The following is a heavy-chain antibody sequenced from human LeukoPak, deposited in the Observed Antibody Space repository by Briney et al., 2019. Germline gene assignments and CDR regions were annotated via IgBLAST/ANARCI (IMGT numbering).Heavy chain of an antibody. CDR3: ARRAQWELHSGYFDY. CDR1: GGSFSGYY. V-gene: IGHV4-34*01. D-gene: IGHD1-26*01. CDR2: INHSGST. J-gene: IGHJ4*02. Sequence: SETLSLTCAVYGGSFSGYYWSWIRQPPGKGLEWIGEINHSGSTNYNPSLKSRVTISVDTSKNQFSLQLNSVTPEDTAVCYCARRAQWELHSGYFDYWGQGILVTVSS.